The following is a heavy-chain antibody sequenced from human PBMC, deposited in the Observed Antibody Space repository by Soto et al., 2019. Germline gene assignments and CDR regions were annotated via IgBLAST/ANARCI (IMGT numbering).Heavy chain of an antibody. CDR3: AKHEGYCSTTTCSNFDY. CDR1: GFTFTSYW. CDR2: IYPGDSDS. D-gene: IGHD2-2*01. V-gene: IGHV5-51*01. Sequence: GESLKLSCKGSGFTFTSYWIAWVRQMPGKGLEWMGIIYPGDSDSSYSPSFQGQVTISADKSINTAYLHWSSLKASDTAIYYCAKHEGYCSTTTCSNFDYWGQGTLVTASS. J-gene: IGHJ4*02.